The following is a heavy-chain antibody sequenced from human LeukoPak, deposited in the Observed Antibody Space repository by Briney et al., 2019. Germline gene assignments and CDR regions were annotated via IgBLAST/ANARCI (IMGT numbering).Heavy chain of an antibody. J-gene: IGHJ4*02. CDR1: GGTISKYS. Sequence: ASVKVSRKAPGGTISKYSFSWVRQAPGQGLDWMGRIIPMYDTSNYAQRFEGRVTFTADTSTSTAYMELRRLRSDDTAVYYCAREVKEQFLGRGPFDHWGQGTLLIVSS. D-gene: IGHD3-3*01. CDR3: AREVKEQFLGRGPFDH. CDR2: IIPMYDTS. V-gene: IGHV1-69*06.